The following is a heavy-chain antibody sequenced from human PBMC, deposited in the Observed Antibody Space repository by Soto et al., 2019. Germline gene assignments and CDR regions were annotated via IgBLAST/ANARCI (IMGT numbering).Heavy chain of an antibody. CDR3: ARGRYGGWFGP. V-gene: IGHV4-61*01. J-gene: IGHJ5*02. CDR2: IFYSGSP. Sequence: SETLSLTCAVSGVSVGSTYYSWTWIRQPPGKGLEWLGYIFYSGSPDYNPSLKSRLTISADTSKNQFSLNLRSVTAADTAVYYCARGRYGGWFGPWGQGTLVTVSS. D-gene: IGHD1-26*01. CDR1: GVSVGSTYYS.